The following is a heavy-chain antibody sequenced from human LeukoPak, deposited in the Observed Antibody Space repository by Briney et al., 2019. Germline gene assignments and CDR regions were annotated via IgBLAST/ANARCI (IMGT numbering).Heavy chain of an antibody. CDR1: GGSISSYY. CDR3: SGSYYNEGY. CDR2: IYYSGST. J-gene: IGHJ4*02. V-gene: IGHV4-59*08. Sequence: SETLSLTCTVSGGSISSYYWSWIRQPPGKGLEWIGYIYYSGSTNYNPSLKSRVTISVDTSKNQFSLKLSSVTAADTAVYHCSGSYYNEGYWGQGTLVTVSS. D-gene: IGHD3-10*01.